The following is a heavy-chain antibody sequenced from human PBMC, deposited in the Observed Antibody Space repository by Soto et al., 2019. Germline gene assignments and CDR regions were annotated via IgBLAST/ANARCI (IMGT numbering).Heavy chain of an antibody. CDR2: INDSGNI. CDR3: ARGLILWFGELSRRGGYYYYMDV. Sequence: SETLSLTCAVYGGSFSGYQWTWIRQTPGKGLEWIGEINDSGNINYNPSLKSRVTILVDTAKKQISLKLSSVTAADTTVYYCARGLILWFGELSRRGGYYYYMDVWGKGTSVTVSS. J-gene: IGHJ6*03. CDR1: GGSFSGYQ. D-gene: IGHD3-10*01. V-gene: IGHV4-34*01.